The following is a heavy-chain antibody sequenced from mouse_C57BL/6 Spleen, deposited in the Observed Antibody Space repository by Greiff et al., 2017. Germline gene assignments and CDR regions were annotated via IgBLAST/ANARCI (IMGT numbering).Heavy chain of an antibody. J-gene: IGHJ2*01. D-gene: IGHD1-1*02. Sequence: QVQLQQSGAELVKLGASLKLSCKASGYTFTSYWMQWVKLRPGQGLEWIGEIDPSDSYTNYNQKFKAKATLAVDTSSSTAYMQLSSMTSEDSAVYYCAREVGYWGQGTTLTVSS. CDR2: IDPSDSYT. CDR1: GYTFTSYW. V-gene: IGHV1-50*01. CDR3: AREVGY.